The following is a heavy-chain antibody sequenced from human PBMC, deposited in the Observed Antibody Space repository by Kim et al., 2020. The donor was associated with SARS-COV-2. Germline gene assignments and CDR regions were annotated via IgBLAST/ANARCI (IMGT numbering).Heavy chain of an antibody. V-gene: IGHV3-33*05. Sequence: GGSLRLSCAASGFTFSSYGMHWVRQAPGKGLEWVAVISYDGSNKYYADSVKGRFTISRDNSKNTLYLQMNSLRAEDTAVYYCARFGIAVAGNDYWGQGTLVTVSS. D-gene: IGHD6-19*01. CDR1: GFTFSSYG. CDR2: ISYDGSNK. CDR3: ARFGIAVAGNDY. J-gene: IGHJ4*02.